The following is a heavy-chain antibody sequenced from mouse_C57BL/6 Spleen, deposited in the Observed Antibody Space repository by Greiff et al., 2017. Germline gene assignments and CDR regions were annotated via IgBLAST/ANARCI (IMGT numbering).Heavy chain of an antibody. Sequence: VMLVESGPGLVAPSQSLSITCTVSGFSLTSYGVDWVRQPPGKGLEWLGVIGGGGSTNYNSALMSRLSISKDNSKSPVFLKMNSLQTDDTAMYYCAKITTVVEGKKAMDDWGQGTSVTVSS. J-gene: IGHJ4*01. D-gene: IGHD1-1*01. V-gene: IGHV2-9*01. CDR2: IGGGGST. CDR3: AKITTVVEGKKAMDD. CDR1: GFSLTSYG.